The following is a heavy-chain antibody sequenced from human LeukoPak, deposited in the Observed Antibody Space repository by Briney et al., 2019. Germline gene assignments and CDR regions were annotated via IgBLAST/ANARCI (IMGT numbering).Heavy chain of an antibody. CDR3: ARHPDFGVVNDGMDV. CDR1: GVSISSSSYS. D-gene: IGHD3-3*01. CDR2: IYYSGRT. Sequence: SETLSLTCTVSGVSISSSSYSWGWIRQPPGKGLEWIGSIYYSGRTYYNPSLKSRVTISVDTSKNQFSLKLSSVTAADTAVYYCARHPDFGVVNDGMDVWGQGTTVTVSS. V-gene: IGHV4-39*01. J-gene: IGHJ6*02.